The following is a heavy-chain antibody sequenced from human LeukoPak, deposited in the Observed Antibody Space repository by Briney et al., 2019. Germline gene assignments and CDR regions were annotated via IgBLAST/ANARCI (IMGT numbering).Heavy chain of an antibody. Sequence: GGSLRLSCAASGFTFYDYGVSWVRRAPGKGRDWVSGINWNGGSTGYADSATGRFTISRDNAKNYLYLEMNSLRAEDTALYYCARVSGYCSSTSCRHSNYYYDMDVWGKGTTVTVSS. CDR1: GFTFYDYG. V-gene: IGHV3-20*04. J-gene: IGHJ6*03. D-gene: IGHD2-2*01. CDR3: ARVSGYCSSTSCRHSNYYYDMDV. CDR2: INWNGGST.